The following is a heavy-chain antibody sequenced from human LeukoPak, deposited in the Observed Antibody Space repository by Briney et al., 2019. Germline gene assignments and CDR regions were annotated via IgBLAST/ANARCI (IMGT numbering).Heavy chain of an antibody. V-gene: IGHV3-21*01. J-gene: IGHJ4*02. CDR1: GFTFSSYS. Sequence: GSLRLSCAASGFTFSSYSMNWVRQAPGKGLEWVSSISSSSSYIYYADSVKGRFTISRDNAKNSLYLQMNSLRAEDTAVYYCARIYDSSGYYHLDYWGQGTLVTVSS. D-gene: IGHD3-22*01. CDR2: ISSSSSYI. CDR3: ARIYDSSGYYHLDY.